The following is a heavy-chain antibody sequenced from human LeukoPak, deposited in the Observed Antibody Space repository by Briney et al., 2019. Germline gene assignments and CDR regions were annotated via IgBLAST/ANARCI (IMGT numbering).Heavy chain of an antibody. V-gene: IGHV4-61*01. CDR1: GGSISSSYYY. CDR2: IEYRGNT. D-gene: IGHD3-3*01. CDR3: ARDRPLDDSWSGYYDNGMDV. J-gene: IGHJ6*01. Sequence: SETLSLTCTVSGGSISSSYYYWGWIRQPPGKGLEWIGYIEYRGNTNYNPSLKSRVTMSVDTSKNQFSLKMTSATAADTAVYYCARDRPLDDSWSGYYDNGMDVWGQGTTVTVSS.